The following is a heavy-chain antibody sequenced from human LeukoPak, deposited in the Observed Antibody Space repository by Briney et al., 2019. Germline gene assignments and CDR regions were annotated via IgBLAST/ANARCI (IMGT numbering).Heavy chain of an antibody. V-gene: IGHV3-64*01. CDR2: FSSNGGST. CDR3: ARGGTSWSYFDY. CDR1: GFTFSSYA. J-gene: IGHJ4*02. D-gene: IGHD2-2*01. Sequence: LTSESLRLSCAASGFTFSSYAMHWVRQAPGKGLEYVSAFSSNGGSTYYANSVKGRFTISRDNSKNTLYLQMGSRRAEDMAVYYCARGGTSWSYFDYWGQGTLVTVSS.